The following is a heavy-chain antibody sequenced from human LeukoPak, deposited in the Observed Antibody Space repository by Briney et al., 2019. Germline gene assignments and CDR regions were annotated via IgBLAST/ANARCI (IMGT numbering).Heavy chain of an antibody. CDR2: IIPIFGTA. J-gene: IGHJ4*02. CDR1: GGTFSSCA. Sequence: ASVKVSCKASGGTFSSCAISWVRQAPGQGLEWMGGIIPIFGTANYAQKFQGRVTITTDESTSTAYMELSSLRSEDTAVYYCARAGQGVITTSHFDYWGQGTLVTVSS. CDR3: ARAGQGVITTSHFDY. V-gene: IGHV1-69*05. D-gene: IGHD3-22*01.